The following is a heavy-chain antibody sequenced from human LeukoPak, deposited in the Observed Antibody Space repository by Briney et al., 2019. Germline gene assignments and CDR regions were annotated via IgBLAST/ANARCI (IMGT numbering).Heavy chain of an antibody. D-gene: IGHD4-17*01. CDR3: ARDRREDYGDHSRPKGTSDP. CDR1: GFTFSSYS. V-gene: IGHV3-21*01. CDR2: ISSSSSYI. Sequence: GGSLRLSCAASGFTFSSYSMNWVRQAPGKGLEWVSSISSSSSYIYYADSVKGRFTISRDNAKNSLYLQMNSLRAEDTAVYYCARDRREDYGDHSRPKGTSDPWGQGTLVTVSS. J-gene: IGHJ5*02.